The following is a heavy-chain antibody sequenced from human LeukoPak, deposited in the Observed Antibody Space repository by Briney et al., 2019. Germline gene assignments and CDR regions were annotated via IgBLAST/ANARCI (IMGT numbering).Heavy chain of an antibody. Sequence: ASVKVSCKASGYRFTGYYMHWVRQAPGQGLEWMGWINPANGGTVYAQTFQGRVTLTRATSIGTGYMELNRLTSDDTAVYYCVRLATMGDAFDIWGQGTMVTVSS. V-gene: IGHV1-2*02. CDR3: VRLATMGDAFDI. D-gene: IGHD3-10*01. CDR2: INPANGGT. J-gene: IGHJ3*02. CDR1: GYRFTGYY.